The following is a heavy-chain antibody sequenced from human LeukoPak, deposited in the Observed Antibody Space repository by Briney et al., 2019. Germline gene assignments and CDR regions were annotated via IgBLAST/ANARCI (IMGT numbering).Heavy chain of an antibody. J-gene: IGHJ4*02. V-gene: IGHV3-48*03. D-gene: IGHD6-19*01. CDR3: ARLSGIAVAGFDY. CDR1: GFTFSSYE. Sequence: GGSLRLSCAASGFTFSSYEMNWVRQAPGKGLEWVSYISSSGTTIYCADSVKGRFTISRDNAKNSLYLQMNSLRAEDTALYYCARLSGIAVAGFDYWGQGTLVTVSS. CDR2: ISSSGTTI.